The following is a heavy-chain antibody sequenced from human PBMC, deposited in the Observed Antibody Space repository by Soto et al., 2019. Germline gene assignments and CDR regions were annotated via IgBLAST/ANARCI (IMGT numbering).Heavy chain of an antibody. J-gene: IGHJ6*02. CDR2: ITSTGGDT. CDR3: TKASSDRHHMDV. Sequence: PGGSLRLSCATSGFTFSNFVMRWVRQTPGEGLEWVSTITSTGGDTYYTDSVKGRFTISRDNSKNTLYLQMSSLRAEDTALYYCTKASSDRHHMDVWGQGTTVTVSS. V-gene: IGHV3-23*01. CDR1: GFTFSNFV.